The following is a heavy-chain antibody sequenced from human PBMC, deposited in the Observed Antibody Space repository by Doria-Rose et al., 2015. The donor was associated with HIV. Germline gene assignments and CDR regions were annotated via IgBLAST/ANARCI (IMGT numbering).Heavy chain of an antibody. CDR2: ISSTSAYI. D-gene: IGHD3-10*01. CDR3: ATGVTLDY. Sequence: VQLVQSGGGLVRPGGSLRLSCATSGFTFSSHRINWVRQAPGKGLEWVSSISSTSAYINYADSVRGRFTISRDNARNSLYLQTDSLRAEDTAIYYCATGVTLDYWGQGTLVTVSS. J-gene: IGHJ4*02. V-gene: IGHV3-21*01. CDR1: GFTFSSHR.